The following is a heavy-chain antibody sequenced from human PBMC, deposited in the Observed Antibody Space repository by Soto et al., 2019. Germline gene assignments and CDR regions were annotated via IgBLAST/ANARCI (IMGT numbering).Heavy chain of an antibody. D-gene: IGHD2-2*01. CDR1: GGSISSGGYY. V-gene: IGHV4-31*03. Sequence: LSLTCTVSGGSISSGGYYWSWIRQHPGKGLEWIGYIYYSGSTYYNPSLKSRVTISLDASKIRFSLKLRSVTSADTAVYYCSRVGGRSTTCYDLHDYLGQGTLVTVSS. J-gene: IGHJ4*02. CDR3: SRVGGRSTTCYDLHDY. CDR2: IYYSGST.